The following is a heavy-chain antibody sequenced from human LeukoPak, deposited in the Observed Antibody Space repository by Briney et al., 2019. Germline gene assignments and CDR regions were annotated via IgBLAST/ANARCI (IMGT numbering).Heavy chain of an antibody. CDR2: INHSGST. D-gene: IGHD6-13*01. CDR1: GGSISSGDYY. Sequence: SETLSLTCTVSGGSISSGDYYWNWIRQPPGKGLEWIGEINHSGSTNYNPSLKSRVTMSIDTSKNQISLKLSSVTAADTAVYYCARRGIAALGGYYYYMDVWAKGTTVTVSS. V-gene: IGHV4-39*07. CDR3: ARRGIAALGGYYYYMDV. J-gene: IGHJ6*03.